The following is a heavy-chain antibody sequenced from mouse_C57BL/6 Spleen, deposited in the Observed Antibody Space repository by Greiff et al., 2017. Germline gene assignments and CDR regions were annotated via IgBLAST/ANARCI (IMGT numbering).Heavy chain of an antibody. CDR3: ARGWEVYFDY. V-gene: IGHV5-4*03. J-gene: IGHJ2*01. CDR2: ISDGGSYT. Sequence: EVMLVESGGGLVKPGGSLKLSCAASGFTFSSYAMSWVRQTPEKRLEWVATISDGGSYTYYPDNVKGRFTISRDNAKNNLYLQMSHLKSEDTAMYYCARGWEVYFDYWGQGTTLTVSS. D-gene: IGHD4-1*01. CDR1: GFTFSSYA.